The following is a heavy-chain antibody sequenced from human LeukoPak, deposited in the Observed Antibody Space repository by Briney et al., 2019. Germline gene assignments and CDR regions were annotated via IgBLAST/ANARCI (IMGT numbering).Heavy chain of an antibody. Sequence: SVKVSCKASGGTLSSYAISWVRQAPGQGLEWMGRIIPILGIANYAQKFQGRVTITADKSTSTAYMELSSLRSEDTAVYYCARIAFTIVVVVAARYYYYYGMDVWGQGTTVTVSS. CDR2: IIPILGIA. V-gene: IGHV1-69*04. J-gene: IGHJ6*02. D-gene: IGHD2-15*01. CDR1: GGTLSSYA. CDR3: ARIAFTIVVVVAARYYYYYGMDV.